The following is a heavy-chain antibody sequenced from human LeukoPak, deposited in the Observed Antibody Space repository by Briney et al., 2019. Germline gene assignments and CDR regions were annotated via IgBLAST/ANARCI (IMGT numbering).Heavy chain of an antibody. V-gene: IGHV1-18*01. Sequence: GASVKVSCKASGYTFTSYGISWVRQAPGQGLEWMGWISAYNGNTNYAQKLQGRVTMTTDTSTSTAYMELRSLRSDDTAVYYCAREGGALMHYYYGMDVWGQGTTVTVSS. CDR1: GYTFTSYG. CDR3: AREGGALMHYYYGMDV. D-gene: IGHD4/OR15-4a*01. CDR2: ISAYNGNT. J-gene: IGHJ6*02.